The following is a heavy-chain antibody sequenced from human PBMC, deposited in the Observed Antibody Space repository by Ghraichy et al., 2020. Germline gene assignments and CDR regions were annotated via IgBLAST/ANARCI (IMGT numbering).Heavy chain of an antibody. J-gene: IGHJ6*02. D-gene: IGHD6-19*01. V-gene: IGHV4-4*07. CDR3: ASRFVSGWYRKSYYYYGMDV. CDR1: GGSISSYY. Sequence: SETLSLTCTVSGGSISSYYWSWIRQPAGKGLEWIGRIYTSGSTNYNPSLKSRVTMSVATSKNQFSLKLSSVTAADTAVYYCASRFVSGWYRKSYYYYGMDVWGQGTTVTVSS. CDR2: IYTSGST.